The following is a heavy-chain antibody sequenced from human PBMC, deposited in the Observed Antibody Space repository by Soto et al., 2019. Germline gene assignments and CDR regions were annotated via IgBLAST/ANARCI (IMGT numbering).Heavy chain of an antibody. J-gene: IGHJ3*02. CDR3: ARRYGGAFDI. CDR1: GGSISSYY. D-gene: IGHD4-17*01. Sequence: QVQLQESGPELVKPSETLTLTCNVSGGSISSYYWSWIRQPPGKGLEWIGYIYYSGSTNYNPSLKSRVTISVDMSKNQFSLKLSSVTAADTAVYYCARRYGGAFDIWGQGTMVTVSS. V-gene: IGHV4-59*01. CDR2: IYYSGST.